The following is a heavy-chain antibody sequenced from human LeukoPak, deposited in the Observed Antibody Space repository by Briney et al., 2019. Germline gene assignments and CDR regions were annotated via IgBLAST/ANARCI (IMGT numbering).Heavy chain of an antibody. CDR3: ARSTGTVEMATIAAD. J-gene: IGHJ4*02. V-gene: IGHV4-59*12. Sequence: SETLSLTCTVSGGSISSYYWSWIRQPPGKGLEWIGYIYYSGSTNYNPSLKSRVTISVDKSKNQFSLKLSSVTAADTAVYYCARSTGTVEMATIAADWGQGTLVTVSS. D-gene: IGHD5-24*01. CDR1: GGSISSYY. CDR2: IYYSGST.